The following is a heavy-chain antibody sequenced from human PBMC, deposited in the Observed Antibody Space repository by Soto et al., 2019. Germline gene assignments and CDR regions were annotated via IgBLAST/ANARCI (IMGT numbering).Heavy chain of an antibody. CDR2: IIPIFGTA. V-gene: IGHV1-69*01. Sequence: QVQLVQSGAEVKKPGSSVKVSCKASGGTFSSYAISWVRQAPGQGLEWMGGIIPIFGTANYAQKFQGRVTITADESTSTAYRELSSLRSEDTAVYYCASPALYYYDSSGYYAYWGQGTLVTVSS. CDR3: ASPALYYYDSSGYYAY. J-gene: IGHJ4*02. CDR1: GGTFSSYA. D-gene: IGHD3-22*01.